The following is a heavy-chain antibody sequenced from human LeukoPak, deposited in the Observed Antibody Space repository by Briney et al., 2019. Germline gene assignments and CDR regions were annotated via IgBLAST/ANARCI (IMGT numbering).Heavy chain of an antibody. D-gene: IGHD3-3*01. J-gene: IGHJ4*02. CDR2: IKLDGSEK. CDR1: GFTFSNNA. V-gene: IGHV3-7*03. CDR3: ARDQYDTWSRRGNFDS. Sequence: GGSLRLSCAASGFTFSNNAMSWVRQAPGKGLEWVANIKLDGSEKNYVDSVKGRFTISRDNTKNSLYLQMNSLRAEDTAVFYCARDQYDTWSRRGNFDSWGQGTLVIVSS.